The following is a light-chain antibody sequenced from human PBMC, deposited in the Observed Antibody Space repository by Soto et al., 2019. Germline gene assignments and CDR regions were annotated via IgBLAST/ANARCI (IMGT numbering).Light chain of an antibody. V-gene: IGLV2-23*02. Sequence: QSVLTQPASVSASPGQSITISCTGSTSDVGGYNFVSWYQHHPVKAPKVMIYEVSERPSGVSTRFSGSKSGNTASLTISGLQAEDEADYYCFSYAGSGTYVFGTGTKVTVL. CDR1: TSDVGGYNF. CDR2: EVS. J-gene: IGLJ1*01. CDR3: FSYAGSGTYV.